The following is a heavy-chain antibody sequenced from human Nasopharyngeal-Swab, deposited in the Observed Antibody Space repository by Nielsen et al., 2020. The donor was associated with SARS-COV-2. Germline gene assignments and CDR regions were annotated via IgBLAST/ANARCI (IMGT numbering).Heavy chain of an antibody. J-gene: IGHJ4*02. V-gene: IGHV3-23*01. Sequence: GESLKISCAASGFTFSSYAMSWVRAAPGKGLEWVSAISGSGGSTYYADSVKGRFTISRDNSKNTLYLQMNSLRAEDTAVYYCAKDGIVGATGGYWGQGTLVTVSS. CDR2: ISGSGGST. CDR3: AKDGIVGATGGY. CDR1: GFTFSSYA. D-gene: IGHD1-26*01.